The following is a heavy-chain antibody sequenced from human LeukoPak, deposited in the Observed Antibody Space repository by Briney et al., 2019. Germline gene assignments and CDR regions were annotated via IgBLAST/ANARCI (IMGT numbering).Heavy chain of an antibody. D-gene: IGHD6-19*01. CDR3: ARPATYSSGWYGLGDTDY. CDR1: GFSFRSYA. CDR2: ISTSGDSA. J-gene: IGHJ4*02. Sequence: PGGSLRLSCATSGFSFRSYAMSWVRQAPGKGLEWVSAISTSGDSAYYAHSLQGRFTISTDKYKNTVYLQMKSLRAQGPAVYYCARPATYSSGWYGLGDTDYWGQGTLATVSS. V-gene: IGHV3-23*01.